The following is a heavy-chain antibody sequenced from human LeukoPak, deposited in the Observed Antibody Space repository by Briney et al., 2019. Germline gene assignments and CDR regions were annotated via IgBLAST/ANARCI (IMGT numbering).Heavy chain of an antibody. CDR2: TNPNSGGT. Sequence: ASVKVSCKASGYTFTGYYMHWVRQAPGQGLEWMGWTNPNSGGTNYAQKFQGRVTMTRDTSISTAYMELSRLRSDDTAVYYCARGWSGSYYSHYYYYMDVWGKGTTVTVSS. J-gene: IGHJ6*03. CDR1: GYTFTGYY. D-gene: IGHD1-26*01. V-gene: IGHV1-2*02. CDR3: ARGWSGSYYSHYYYYMDV.